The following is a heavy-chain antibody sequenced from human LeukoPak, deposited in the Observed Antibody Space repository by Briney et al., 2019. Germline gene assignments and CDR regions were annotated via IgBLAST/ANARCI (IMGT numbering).Heavy chain of an antibody. CDR2: ISGSGGST. J-gene: IGHJ4*02. Sequence: GGSLSLSCAASGFTFSSYAMSWVRQAPGKGLEWVSAISGSGGSTYYADSVEGRFTISRDNSKNTLYLQMNSLRAEDTAVYYCAKAIYYDSSASFDYWGQGTLVTVSS. CDR3: AKAIYYDSSASFDY. CDR1: GFTFSSYA. V-gene: IGHV3-23*01. D-gene: IGHD3-22*01.